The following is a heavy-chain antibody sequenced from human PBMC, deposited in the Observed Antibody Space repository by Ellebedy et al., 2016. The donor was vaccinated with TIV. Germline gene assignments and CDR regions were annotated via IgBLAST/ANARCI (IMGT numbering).Heavy chain of an antibody. D-gene: IGHD3-22*01. J-gene: IGHJ4*02. Sequence: MPSETLSLTCTVSGGSISSYYWSRIRQPPGKGLEWIGYIYYSGSTNYNPSLKSRVTISVDTSKNQFSLKLSSVTAADTAVYYCARHYDSSGYWFDYWGQGTLVTVSS. CDR3: ARHYDSSGYWFDY. V-gene: IGHV4-59*08. CDR1: GGSISSYY. CDR2: IYYSGST.